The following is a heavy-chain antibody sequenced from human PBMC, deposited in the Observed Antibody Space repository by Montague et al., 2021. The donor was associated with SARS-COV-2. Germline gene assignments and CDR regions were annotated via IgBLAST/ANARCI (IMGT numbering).Heavy chain of an antibody. J-gene: IGHJ3*01. D-gene: IGHD3-10*01. CDR3: ARRQDYFGAGSYIFDV. Sequence: SETLSLTCTVSGASINSDSYYRDWIRQPPGKGLEWIGSIDNSGSTSYISSLESRPTISEDTPKKQFSLRLTSVTAADTAMYYCARRQDYFGAGSYIFDVWGQGIMVTVSS. CDR2: IDNSGST. V-gene: IGHV4-39*01. CDR1: GASINSDSYY.